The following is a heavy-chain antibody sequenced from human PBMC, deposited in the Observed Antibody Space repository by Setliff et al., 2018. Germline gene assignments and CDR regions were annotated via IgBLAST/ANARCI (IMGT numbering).Heavy chain of an antibody. J-gene: IGHJ4*02. V-gene: IGHV4-4*07. Sequence: KSSETLSLTCTVSGGSISSYYWSWIRQPAGKGLEWIGHIYIGGSANYNPSLKSRVTISVDTSKNQFSLKLNSVTAADTAVYYCARESRYYYDNLGTLDYWGQGTLVTVSS. CDR1: GGSISSYY. CDR3: ARESRYYYDNLGTLDY. D-gene: IGHD3-22*01. CDR2: IYIGGSA.